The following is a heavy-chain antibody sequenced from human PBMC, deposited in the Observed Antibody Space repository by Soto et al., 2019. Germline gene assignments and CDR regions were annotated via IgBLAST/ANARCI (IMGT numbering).Heavy chain of an antibody. CDR1: GGSIRSGGYY. V-gene: IGHV4-31*03. Sequence: SETLSLTCTVSGGSIRSGGYYWSWIRQHPGKGLEWIGYIYYSGSTYYNPSLKSRVTISVDTSKNQFSLKLSSVTAADTAVYYCARPYYGDYDAFDIWGQGTMVTVSS. D-gene: IGHD4-17*01. J-gene: IGHJ3*02. CDR2: IYYSGST. CDR3: ARPYYGDYDAFDI.